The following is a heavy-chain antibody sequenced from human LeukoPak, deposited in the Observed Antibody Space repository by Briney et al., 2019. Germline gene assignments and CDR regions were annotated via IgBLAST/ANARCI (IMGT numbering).Heavy chain of an antibody. CDR3: ARWWYSSRLYYFDC. CDR1: GLTVSNNY. CDR2: IYSGGST. V-gene: IGHV3-53*01. Sequence: PGGSLRLSCAASGLTVSNNYMSWVRQAPGKGLEWLSVIYSGGSTYYADSVKGRFTISRDNSKNALYLQMNSLRAEDTAVYYCARWWYSSRLYYFDCWGQGTLVTVSS. J-gene: IGHJ4*02. D-gene: IGHD6-13*01.